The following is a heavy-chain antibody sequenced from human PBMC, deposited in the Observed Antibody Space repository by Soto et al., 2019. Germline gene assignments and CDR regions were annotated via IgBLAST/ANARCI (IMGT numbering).Heavy chain of an antibody. CDR2: IWYDGSNK. V-gene: IGHV3-33*08. Sequence: GESLKISCAASGFTFSSYALTWVRQAPGKGLEWVAVIWYDGSNKYYADSVKGRFTISRDNSKNTLYLQMNSLRAEDTAVYYCARDSRYIDSSWYWGDDGGYYFDYWGQGTLVTVSS. J-gene: IGHJ4*02. CDR1: GFTFSSYA. CDR3: ARDSRYIDSSWYWGDDGGYYFDY. D-gene: IGHD6-13*01.